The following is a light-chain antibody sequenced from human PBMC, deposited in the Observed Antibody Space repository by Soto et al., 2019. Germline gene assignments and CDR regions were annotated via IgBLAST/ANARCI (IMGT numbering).Light chain of an antibody. Sequence: DIQMTQSPSSLSASVGDRVTIAGRASQSISSYLNWYQQKPGKAPKLLIYAASTLQSGVPSRFSGSGSGTDFTLTISSLQPEDFATYYCQESYSTPRWTFGQGTKVDIK. CDR3: QESYSTPRWT. CDR1: QSISSY. V-gene: IGKV1-39*01. J-gene: IGKJ1*01. CDR2: AAS.